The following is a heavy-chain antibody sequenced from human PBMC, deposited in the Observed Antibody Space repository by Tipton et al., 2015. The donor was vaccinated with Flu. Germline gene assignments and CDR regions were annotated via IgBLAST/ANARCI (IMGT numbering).Heavy chain of an antibody. Sequence: TLSLTCTVSGGSLSSGSYYWGWIRRPPGKGLEWVASVHNSGNTYYNPSLKSRITISVDTSKNQFSLQVHSVTAADTAVYYCARPPLGDNCGYFFHDYWYFDLWGHGTLVTVSS. CDR1: GGSLSSGSYY. V-gene: IGHV4-39*01. CDR3: ARPPLGDNCGYFFHDYWYFDL. J-gene: IGHJ2*01. CDR2: VHNSGNT. D-gene: IGHD3-22*01.